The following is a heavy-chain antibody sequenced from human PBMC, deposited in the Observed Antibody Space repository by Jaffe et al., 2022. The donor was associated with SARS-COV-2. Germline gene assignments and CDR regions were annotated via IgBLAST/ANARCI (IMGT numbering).Heavy chain of an antibody. CDR3: ARQGPRSGRPTYYFDY. Sequence: QVQLVQSGAEVKKPGASVKVSCKASGYTFTSYAMHWVRQAPGQRLEWMGWINAGNGNTKYSQKFQGRVTITRDTSASTAYMELSSLRSEDTAVYYCARQGPRSGRPTYYFDYWGQGTLVTVSS. CDR2: INAGNGNT. CDR1: GYTFTSYA. V-gene: IGHV1-3*01. D-gene: IGHD5-12*01. J-gene: IGHJ4*02.